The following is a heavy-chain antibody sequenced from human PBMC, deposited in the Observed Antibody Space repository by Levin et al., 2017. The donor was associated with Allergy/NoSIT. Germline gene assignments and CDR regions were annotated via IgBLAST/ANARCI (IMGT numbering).Heavy chain of an antibody. CDR3: ARGRGYGPENYYYYGMDV. D-gene: IGHD3-10*01. CDR2: ISAYNGNT. CDR1: GYTFTSYG. V-gene: IGHV1-18*01. Sequence: GESLKISCKASGYTFTSYGISWVRQAPGQGLEWMGWISAYNGNTNYAQKLQGRVTMTTDTSTSTAYMELRSLRSDDTAVYYCARGRGYGPENYYYYGMDVWGQGTTVTVSS. J-gene: IGHJ6*02.